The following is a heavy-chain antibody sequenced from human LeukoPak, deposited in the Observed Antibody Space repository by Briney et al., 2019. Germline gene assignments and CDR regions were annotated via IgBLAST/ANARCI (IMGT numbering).Heavy chain of an antibody. CDR3: AADYGDYLSPSD. CDR1: GFNFRDSA. Sequence: PGGSLRLSCVASGFNFRDSAMHWVRQPPGKGLEGVAVTSYDGTNKYYADSVKGRFTISRDNSKNTLYLQMNSLTLEDTAVYYCAADYGDYLSPSDWGQGTLVTVSS. V-gene: IGHV3-30*04. D-gene: IGHD4-17*01. CDR2: TSYDGTNK. J-gene: IGHJ4*02.